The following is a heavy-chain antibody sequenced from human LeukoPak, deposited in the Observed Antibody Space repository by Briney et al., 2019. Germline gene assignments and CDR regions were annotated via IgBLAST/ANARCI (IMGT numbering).Heavy chain of an antibody. Sequence: SETLSLTCTVSSYSISSGFYWGWIRQPPGKGLEWIGSIHHSGSTYYSPSLKSRLTISVDTSKNQFSLMLPSVTAADTAVYYCARDPRFSPFDYWGQGTLVTVSS. J-gene: IGHJ4*02. CDR1: SYSISSGFY. CDR3: ARDPRFSPFDY. CDR2: IHHSGST. V-gene: IGHV4-38-2*02.